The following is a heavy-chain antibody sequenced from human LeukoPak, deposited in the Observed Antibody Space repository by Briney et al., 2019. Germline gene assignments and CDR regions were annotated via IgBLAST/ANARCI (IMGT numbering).Heavy chain of an antibody. CDR3: ARESSGSYWG. J-gene: IGHJ4*02. CDR1: GFIFSKHW. V-gene: IGHV3-74*01. CDR2: LNLDGSTT. Sequence: GGSLTLSCVASGFIFSKHWIHWVRQAPGKGLVWVSRLNLDGSTTSYADSVKGRFTISRDNAKNTLYLQMNSLRVDDTGVYYCARESSGSYWGWGQGTRDTVFS. D-gene: IGHD3-10*01.